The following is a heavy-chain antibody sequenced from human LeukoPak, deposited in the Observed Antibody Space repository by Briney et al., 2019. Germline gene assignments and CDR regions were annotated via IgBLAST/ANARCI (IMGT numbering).Heavy chain of an antibody. CDR3: ARQSSGRYSGPFDY. Sequence: GSLRLSCAASGFTFSSYSMNWVRQAPGKGLEWVSSISSSSSYIYYADSVKGRFTISRDNAKNSLYLQMNSLRAEDTAVYYCARQSSGRYSGPFDYWGLGTLVTVSS. CDR1: GFTFSSYS. J-gene: IGHJ4*02. CDR2: ISSSSSYI. D-gene: IGHD1-26*01. V-gene: IGHV3-21*01.